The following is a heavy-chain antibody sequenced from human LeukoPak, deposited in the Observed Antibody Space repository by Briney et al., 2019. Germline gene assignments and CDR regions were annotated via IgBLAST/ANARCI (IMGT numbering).Heavy chain of an antibody. Sequence: SGGSLRLSCAASGFTFSDYWMYWVRQAPGKGLVWVSRINSDGSSTNYADSVKGRFTISRHNAKNTVYLQMNSLSAEDTAVYYCARKSILVTSYYYYMDVWGKGTTVTISS. J-gene: IGHJ6*03. D-gene: IGHD3-3*02. V-gene: IGHV3-74*01. CDR1: GFTFSDYW. CDR3: ARKSILVTSYYYYMDV. CDR2: INSDGSST.